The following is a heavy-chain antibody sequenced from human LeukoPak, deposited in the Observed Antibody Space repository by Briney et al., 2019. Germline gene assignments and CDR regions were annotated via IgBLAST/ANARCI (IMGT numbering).Heavy chain of an antibody. J-gene: IGHJ6*02. D-gene: IGHD6-13*01. V-gene: IGHV3-15*01. CDR3: TTDVRSSSWPNYYYYYGMDV. CDR2: IKSKTDGGTT. Sequence: GGSLRLSCAASGFTFSNARMSWVRQAPGKGLEWVGRIKSKTDGGTTDYAAPVKGRFTISRDDSKNTLYLQMNSLKTEDTAVYYCTTDVRSSSWPNYYYYYGMDVWGQGTTVTVSS. CDR1: GFTFSNAR.